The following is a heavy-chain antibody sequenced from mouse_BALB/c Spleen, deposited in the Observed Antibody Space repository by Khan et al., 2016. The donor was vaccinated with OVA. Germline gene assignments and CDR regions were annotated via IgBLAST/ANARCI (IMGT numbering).Heavy chain of an antibody. Sequence: MQLEESGAELVKPGATVKLSCTASGFTITDTYMHWLKQWPEQGLEWIGRINPPNGNTKYDPKFQGKSTITADTSSNTAYLQLSSLTSEDTAVYGCDRVSGKWGEGTTVTVSS. CDR1: GFTITDTY. CDR3: DRVSGK. CDR2: INPPNGNT. J-gene: IGHJ1*01. V-gene: IGHV14-3*02.